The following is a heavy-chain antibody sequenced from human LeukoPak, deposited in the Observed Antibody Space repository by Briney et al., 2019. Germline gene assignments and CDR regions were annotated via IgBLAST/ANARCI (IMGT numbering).Heavy chain of an antibody. V-gene: IGHV3-23*01. CDR1: GFTFSSYA. Sequence: GGSLRLSCAASGFTFSSYAMSWVRQAPGKGLEWVSAISGSGGSTYYADSVKGRFTISRDNSKSTLYLQMNSLRAEDTAVYYCAKGRRYSSGWVAFDYWGQGTLVTVSS. J-gene: IGHJ4*02. CDR3: AKGRRYSSGWVAFDY. D-gene: IGHD6-19*01. CDR2: ISGSGGST.